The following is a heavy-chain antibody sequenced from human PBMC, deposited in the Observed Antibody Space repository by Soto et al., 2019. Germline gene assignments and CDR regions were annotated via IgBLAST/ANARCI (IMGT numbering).Heavy chain of an antibody. V-gene: IGHV3-23*01. CDR3: AKEGSGWSTFDY. CDR1: GFTFSSYA. J-gene: IGHJ4*02. D-gene: IGHD6-19*01. Sequence: AGGFLRLSCAASGFTFSSYAMSWVRQAPGKGLEWVSAISGSGGSTYYADSVKGRFTISRDNSKNTLYLQMNSLRAEDTAVYYCAKEGSGWSTFDYWGQGTLVTVSS. CDR2: ISGSGGST.